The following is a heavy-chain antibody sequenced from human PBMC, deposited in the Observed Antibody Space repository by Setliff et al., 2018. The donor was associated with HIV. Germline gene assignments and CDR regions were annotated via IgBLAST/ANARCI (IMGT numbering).Heavy chain of an antibody. V-gene: IGHV4-39*01. J-gene: IGHJ4*02. D-gene: IGHD7-27*01. CDR3: AVGGEDWGFFDY. Sequence: KPSETLSLTCTVSGGSISSSSYYWGWIRQPPGKGREWIGSIYYSGSTYYNPSLNSRVTISVDTSKNQFPLKLSSVTAADTAVYYCAVGGEDWGFFDYWGQGTLVTVSS. CDR2: IYYSGST. CDR1: GGSISSSSYY.